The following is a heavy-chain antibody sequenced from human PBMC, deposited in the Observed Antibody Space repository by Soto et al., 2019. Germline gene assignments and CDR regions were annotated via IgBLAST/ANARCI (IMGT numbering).Heavy chain of an antibody. CDR3: AKNVAVAGFCLDP. D-gene: IGHD6-19*01. CDR1: GGSITGYY. Sequence: NPSETLSLTCTVSGGSITGYYWSWIRQPPGKRLEWIGYVNYDGNTKYNPPLKRRVTISVDSSENQVSLRLSSVTAADTAVYYCAKNVAVAGFCLDPWGQGILVTVSS. CDR2: VNYDGNT. V-gene: IGHV4-59*01. J-gene: IGHJ5*02.